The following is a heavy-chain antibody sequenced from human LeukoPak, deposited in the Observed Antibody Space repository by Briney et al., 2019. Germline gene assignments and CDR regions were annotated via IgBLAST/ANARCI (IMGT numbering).Heavy chain of an antibody. V-gene: IGHV3-21*01. Sequence: GGSLRLSCAASGFTFSSYSMNWVRQAPGKGLEWVSSISSSSSYIYYADSVKGRFTISRDNAKNSLYLQMNSLRAEDTAVYYCARDSLTMVRGVIYAFDIWGQGTMVTVSS. D-gene: IGHD3-10*01. CDR2: ISSSSSYI. J-gene: IGHJ3*02. CDR3: ARDSLTMVRGVIYAFDI. CDR1: GFTFSSYS.